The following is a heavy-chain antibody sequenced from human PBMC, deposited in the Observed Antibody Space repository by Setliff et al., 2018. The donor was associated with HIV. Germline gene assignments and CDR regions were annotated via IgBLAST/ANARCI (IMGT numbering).Heavy chain of an antibody. CDR1: GYTSTTYD. CDR3: ARGPMIARVFDY. D-gene: IGHD3-22*01. CDR2: INPSGGST. Sequence: ASVKVSCKASGYTSTTYDINWVRQATGQGLEWMGLINPSGGSTTYAQKFLGRVTMTRDTSINTAYMELTSLRSEDTAVYYCARGPMIARVFDYWGQGTLVTVSS. V-gene: IGHV1-8*01. J-gene: IGHJ4*02.